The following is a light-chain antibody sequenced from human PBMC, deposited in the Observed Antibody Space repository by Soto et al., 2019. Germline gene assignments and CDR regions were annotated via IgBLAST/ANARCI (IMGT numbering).Light chain of an antibody. V-gene: IGKV1-17*03. J-gene: IGKJ5*01. CDR3: QQLNGYPIT. CDR2: GAS. CDR1: QGISNY. Sequence: DIQITQSPSAMSASVGDRVNITCRASQGISNYLAWYQQKPGKAPKLLIYGASTLQSGVPSRFSGSGSGTDFTLAISSLHPEDFATYYCQQLNGYPITFGQGTRLEIK.